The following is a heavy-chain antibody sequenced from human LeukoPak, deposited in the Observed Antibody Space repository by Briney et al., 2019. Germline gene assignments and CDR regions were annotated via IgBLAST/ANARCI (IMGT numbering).Heavy chain of an antibody. Sequence: SETLSLTCTVSGDSLSTYYWSWIRQPAGKGLEWIGRIHTSGTTKYNPSLKRRVTMSLDTSKNQFSLNLRSVTAADTAVYYCARHGSVRSPLGPWGQGTLVTVSS. D-gene: IGHD3-10*01. V-gene: IGHV4-4*07. CDR2: IHTSGTT. J-gene: IGHJ5*02. CDR3: ARHGSVRSPLGP. CDR1: GDSLSTYY.